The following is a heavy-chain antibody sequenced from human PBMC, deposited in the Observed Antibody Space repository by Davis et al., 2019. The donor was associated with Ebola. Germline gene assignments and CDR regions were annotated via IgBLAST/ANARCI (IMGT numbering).Heavy chain of an antibody. J-gene: IGHJ6*02. D-gene: IGHD2-15*01. Sequence: GESLKISCAASGFSFNIYGMYWFRQPPGKGLEWVSYIGASDEGISYADSVKGRFTISRDNAKDSLYLHMNSLRDDDMAAYYCARRILGDSRGAVDVWGQGTTVTVSS. CDR3: ARRILGDSRGAVDV. V-gene: IGHV3-48*02. CDR1: GFSFNIYG. CDR2: IGASDEGI.